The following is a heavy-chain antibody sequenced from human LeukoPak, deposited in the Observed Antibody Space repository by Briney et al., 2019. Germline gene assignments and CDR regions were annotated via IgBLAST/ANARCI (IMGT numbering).Heavy chain of an antibody. V-gene: IGHV4-31*03. D-gene: IGHD3-3*01. CDR1: GGSISSGGYY. J-gene: IGHJ3*02. CDR3: ARGGYDFWSGYSNDAFDI. Sequence: SQTLSLTCTVSGGSISSGGYYWSWIRQHPGKGLEWIGYIYYSGSTDYNPSLKSRVTISVDKSNKQFSLKLSSVTAADTAVYYCARGGYDFWSGYSNDAFDIWGQGTMVTVSS. CDR2: IYYSGST.